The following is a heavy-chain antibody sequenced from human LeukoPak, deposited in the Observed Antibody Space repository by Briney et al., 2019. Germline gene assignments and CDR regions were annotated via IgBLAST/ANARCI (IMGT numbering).Heavy chain of an antibody. CDR3: ARVGFCSGGSCPYCCDY. J-gene: IGHJ4*02. Sequence: ASVKVSSKASGYTFTAYYMHWLRQAPGQGLEWMGWINPNSVGTNYAQKFQGRVTMTRDTSISTAYMELTRLRSDDTAVYYCARVGFCSGGSCPYCCDYWGQGTLVTVSS. V-gene: IGHV1-2*02. CDR2: INPNSVGT. CDR1: GYTFTAYY. D-gene: IGHD2-15*01.